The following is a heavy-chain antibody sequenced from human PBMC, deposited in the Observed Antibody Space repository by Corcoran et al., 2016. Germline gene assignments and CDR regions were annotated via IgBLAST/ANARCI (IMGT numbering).Heavy chain of an antibody. D-gene: IGHD1-26*01. CDR1: GFTFGDYA. Sequence: EVQLVESGGGLVKPGRSLRLSCTASGFTFGDYAMSWFRQAPGKGMEWVGFIRSKAYGGTTEYAASVKGRFTISRDDSKSIAYRQMNSLKTEETAVYYCTGEGEWELRPDSFDIWGQGTMVTVSS. CDR2: IRSKAYGGTT. J-gene: IGHJ3*02. V-gene: IGHV3-49*05. CDR3: TGEGEWELRPDSFDI.